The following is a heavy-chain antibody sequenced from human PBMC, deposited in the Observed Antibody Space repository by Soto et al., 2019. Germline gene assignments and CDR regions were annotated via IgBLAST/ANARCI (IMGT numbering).Heavy chain of an antibody. CDR2: ISGSGGST. CDR1: GFTFSSYV. D-gene: IGHD2-8*01. J-gene: IGHJ4*02. CDR3: EKVVYYLSMSTVATYFDY. Sequence: PGGSLRLSCAASGFTFSSYVMSWVRQAPGKGLEWVSAISGSGGSTYYADSVKGRFTISRDNSKNTLYLQLNSLRAEDTAVYYFEKVVYYLSMSTVATYFDYWGQGTLVTVSS. V-gene: IGHV3-23*01.